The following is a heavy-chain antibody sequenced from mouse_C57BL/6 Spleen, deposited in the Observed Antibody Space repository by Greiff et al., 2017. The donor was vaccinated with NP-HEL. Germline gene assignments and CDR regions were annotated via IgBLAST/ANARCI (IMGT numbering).Heavy chain of an antibody. CDR3: ARNRERSSRAMDY. CDR1: GFSLTSYG. CDR2: IWSGGST. Sequence: QVQLQQSGPGLVQPSQSLSITCTVSGFSLTSYGVHWVRQSPGKGLEWLGVIWSGGSTDNNAAFISRLSISNDNYKSQVIFKMNSLQADDTAIYSCARNRERSSRAMDYWGQGTSVTVSS. J-gene: IGHJ4*01. V-gene: IGHV2-2*01. D-gene: IGHD3-3*01.